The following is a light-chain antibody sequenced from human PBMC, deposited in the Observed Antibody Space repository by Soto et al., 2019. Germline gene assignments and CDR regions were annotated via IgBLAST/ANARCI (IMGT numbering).Light chain of an antibody. CDR3: QQYGNPRIT. Sequence: ETVLTQSPGNLSLSPGERATLSCRASQSVRNNYLAWYQQKPGQAPRLLISGASSRAAGIPDRFSGSGSETDFTLTISRLEPEDFALYFCQQYGNPRITFGQGTRLDIK. CDR1: QSVRNNY. V-gene: IGKV3-20*01. CDR2: GAS. J-gene: IGKJ5*01.